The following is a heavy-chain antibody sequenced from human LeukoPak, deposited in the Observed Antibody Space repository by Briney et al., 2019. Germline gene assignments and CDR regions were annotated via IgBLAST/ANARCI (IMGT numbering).Heavy chain of an antibody. J-gene: IGHJ6*02. CDR1: GFTFDDYA. V-gene: IGHV3-9*01. CDR3: ARDRYDGYYYGLDV. D-gene: IGHD1-1*01. CDR2: ISWNSGSI. Sequence: PGGSLRLSCAASGFTFDDYAMHWVRQAPGKGLEWVSGISWNSGSIGYADSVKGRFTISRDNAKNSLYLQMNSLRAEDTAVYYCARDRYDGYYYGLDVWGQGTTVTVSS.